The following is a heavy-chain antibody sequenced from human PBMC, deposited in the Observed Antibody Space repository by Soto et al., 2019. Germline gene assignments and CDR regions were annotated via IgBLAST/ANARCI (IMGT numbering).Heavy chain of an antibody. V-gene: IGHV4-31*03. CDR2: IYYSGST. CDR3: ARTVDTAKADLFDC. Sequence: QVQLQESGPGLVKPSQTLSLTCTVSGGSISSGGYYWSWIRQHPGKGLEWIGYIYYSGSTYYNPSLKSRVTVSVDTSKNQFSLKLSSVTPADTAVYYAARTVDTAKADLFDCWGQGTLVTVSS. D-gene: IGHD5-18*01. CDR1: GGSISSGGYY. J-gene: IGHJ4*02.